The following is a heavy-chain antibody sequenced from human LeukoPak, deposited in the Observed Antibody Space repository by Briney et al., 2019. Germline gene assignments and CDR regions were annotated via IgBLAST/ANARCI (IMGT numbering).Heavy chain of an antibody. V-gene: IGHV1-2*06. CDR2: INPNSGGT. J-gene: IGHJ5*02. Sequence: GASVKVSCKASGYTFTGYYMHWVRQAPGQGLEWMGRINPNSGGTNYAQKFQGRVTMTRGTSISTAYMELSRLRSDDTAVYYCARDFLVPAAPYNWFDPWGQGTLVTVSS. CDR3: ARDFLVPAAPYNWFDP. D-gene: IGHD2-2*01. CDR1: GYTFTGYY.